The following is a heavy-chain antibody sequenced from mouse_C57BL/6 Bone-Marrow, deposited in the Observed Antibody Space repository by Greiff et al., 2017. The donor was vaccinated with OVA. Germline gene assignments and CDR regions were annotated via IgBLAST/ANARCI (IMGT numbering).Heavy chain of an antibody. V-gene: IGHV3-6*01. CDR2: ISYDGSN. J-gene: IGHJ1*03. CDR1: VYSITSGYY. CDR3: ASYWYFDV. Sequence: EVQLQESGPGLVKPSQSLSLTCSVTVYSITSGYYWNWIRQFPGNKLEWMGYISYDGSNNSNPSLKNRISITRDTSKNQFFLKLNSVTTEDIATYYCASYWYFDVWGTGTTVTVSS.